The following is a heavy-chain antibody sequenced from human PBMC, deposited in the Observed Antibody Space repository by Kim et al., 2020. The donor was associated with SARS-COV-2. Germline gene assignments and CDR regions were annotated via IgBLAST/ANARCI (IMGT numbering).Heavy chain of an antibody. J-gene: IGHJ3*02. D-gene: IGHD4-4*01. CDR2: ISYDGSNK. CDR3: AKELQTTAGDNDAFDI. CDR1: GFTFSSYG. Sequence: GGSLRLSCAASGFTFSSYGMHWVRQAPGKGLEWVAVISYDGSNKYYADSVKGRFTISRDNSKNTLYLQMNSLRAEDTAVYYCAKELQTTAGDNDAFDIWG. V-gene: IGHV3-30*18.